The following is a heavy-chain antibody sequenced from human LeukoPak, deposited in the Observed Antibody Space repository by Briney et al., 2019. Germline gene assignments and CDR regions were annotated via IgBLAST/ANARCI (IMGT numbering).Heavy chain of an antibody. D-gene: IGHD3-22*01. V-gene: IGHV1-18*01. Sequence: ASVKVSCKASGYTFTSYGISWVRQAPGQGLEWMGWISAYNGNTNYAQKLQGRVTMTTDTSTSTAYMELRSLRSDDTAVYYCARRSSGYYQDAFDTWGQGTMVTVSS. J-gene: IGHJ3*02. CDR2: ISAYNGNT. CDR1: GYTFTSYG. CDR3: ARRSSGYYQDAFDT.